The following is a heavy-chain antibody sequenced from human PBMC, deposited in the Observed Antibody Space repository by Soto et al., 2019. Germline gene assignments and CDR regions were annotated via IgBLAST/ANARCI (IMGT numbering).Heavy chain of an antibody. Sequence: EVQLVESGGGLVKPGESLRLSCVGSDFALSNAWMNWVRQAPGKGLEWVGLLKSRANGGTTDYAAPEQGRFNLTRDDATNTQYLQMNGRKALETAVYFCVTEPRGAFNIWGQGTMVTVSS. V-gene: IGHV3-15*07. CDR2: LKSRANGGTT. CDR1: DFALSNAW. J-gene: IGHJ3*02. CDR3: VTEPRGAFNI.